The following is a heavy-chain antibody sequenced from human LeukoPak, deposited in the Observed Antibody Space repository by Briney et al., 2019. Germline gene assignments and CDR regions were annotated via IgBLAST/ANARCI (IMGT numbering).Heavy chain of an antibody. V-gene: IGHV3-53*01. CDR3: ATLKGWYGEGCFDY. CDR1: GVTVSTIY. Sequence: PGGSLRLSCAASGVTVSTIYMGWVRHAPGKGLDWVSVIYPDGKAYSAESVKGRFTISRDSSEHTLFLQMNSLRAEDTAVYYCATLKGWYGEGCFDYWGEGTLVTVSS. D-gene: IGHD3-10*01. CDR2: IYPDGKA. J-gene: IGHJ4*02.